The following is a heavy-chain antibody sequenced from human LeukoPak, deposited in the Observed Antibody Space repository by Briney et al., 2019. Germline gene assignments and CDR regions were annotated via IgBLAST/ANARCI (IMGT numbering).Heavy chain of an antibody. CDR3: AKGTTYYDILTGRLDY. D-gene: IGHD3-9*01. J-gene: IGHJ4*02. V-gene: IGHV3-23*01. CDR1: GFTFSSYA. CDR2: ISGSGGST. Sequence: GGSLRLSCAASGFTFSSYAMSWVRQAPGKGLEWVSAISGSGGSTYYADPVKGRFTISRDNSKNTLYLQMNSLRAEDTAVYYCAKGTTYYDILTGRLDYWGQGTLVTVSS.